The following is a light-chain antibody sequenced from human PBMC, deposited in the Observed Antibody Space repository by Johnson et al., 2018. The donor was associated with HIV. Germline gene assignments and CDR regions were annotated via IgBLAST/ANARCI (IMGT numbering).Light chain of an antibody. Sequence: HSVLTQPPSVSAAPGQKVTIFCSGSSSNIGNNYVSWYQQLPGTAPKLLIYENNKRPSGIPDRFSGPKSATSATLAFTGLPTGDEADYSCGTWHVARSGGGVFGTGTSVTVL. CDR3: GTWHVARSGGGV. J-gene: IGLJ1*01. CDR2: ENN. V-gene: IGLV1-51*02. CDR1: SSNIGNNY.